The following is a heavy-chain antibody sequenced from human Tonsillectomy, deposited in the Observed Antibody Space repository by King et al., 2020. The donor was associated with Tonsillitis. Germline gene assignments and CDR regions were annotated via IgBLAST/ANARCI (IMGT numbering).Heavy chain of an antibody. CDR3: ARDLAYSSTWYSDY. J-gene: IGHJ4*02. CDR1: GFTFSSFS. D-gene: IGHD6-13*01. Sequence: EVQLVESGGGLVKPGGSLRLSCAASGFTFSSFSMNWVRQAPGKGLEWVSTISSSSNYIYYSDSVKGRFTISRDNAKNSLYLQMDSLRAEDTAVYYCARDLAYSSTWYSDYWGQGTLVTVSS. CDR2: ISSSSNYI. V-gene: IGHV3-21*01.